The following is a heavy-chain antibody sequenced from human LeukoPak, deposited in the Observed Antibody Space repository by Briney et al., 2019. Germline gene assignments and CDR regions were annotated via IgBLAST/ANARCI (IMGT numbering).Heavy chain of an antibody. CDR3: ARVGGGPYDILTGYYDY. Sequence: ASVKVSCKASGYTFTSYGISWVRQAPGQGLEWMGWISAYNGNTNYAQKLQGRVTMTTDTSTSTAYMELRSLRSDDTAAYYCARVGGGPYDILTGYYDYWGQGTLVTVSS. V-gene: IGHV1-18*01. J-gene: IGHJ4*02. D-gene: IGHD3-9*01. CDR2: ISAYNGNT. CDR1: GYTFTSYG.